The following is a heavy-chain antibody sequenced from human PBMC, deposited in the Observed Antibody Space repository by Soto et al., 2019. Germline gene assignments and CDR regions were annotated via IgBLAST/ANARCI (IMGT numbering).Heavy chain of an antibody. CDR3: ARVATSQLAGPQGYYGMDV. CDR2: INAGNGNT. V-gene: IGHV1-3*01. D-gene: IGHD6-13*01. CDR1: GYTFTSYA. Sequence: ASVKVSCKASGYTFTSYAMHWVRQAPGQRLEWMGWINAGNGNTKYSQKFQGRVTITRDTSASTAYMELSSLRSEDTAVYYCARVATSQLAGPQGYYGMDVWGEGTTVNVSS. J-gene: IGHJ6*04.